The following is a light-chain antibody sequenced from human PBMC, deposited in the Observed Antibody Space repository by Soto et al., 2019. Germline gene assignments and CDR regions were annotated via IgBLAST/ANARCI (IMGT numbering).Light chain of an antibody. V-gene: IGKV3-11*01. Sequence: EIVLTQSPATLSLSPGERATLSCRASQSVKNYLAWYQQKTGQAPRLLIYDISNRATGIPARFSGSGSGADVTLTISSLEAEDFAVYYCQQRNNWPWLTFGGGTRVEIK. CDR1: QSVKNY. CDR2: DIS. CDR3: QQRNNWPWLT. J-gene: IGKJ4*01.